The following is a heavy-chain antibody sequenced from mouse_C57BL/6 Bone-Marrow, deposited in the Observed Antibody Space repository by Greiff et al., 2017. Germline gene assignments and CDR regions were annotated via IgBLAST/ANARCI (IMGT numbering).Heavy chain of an antibody. J-gene: IGHJ4*01. CDR2: IDPSDSDT. CDR1: GYTFTSYW. Sequence: QVQLQQPGAELVKPGASVKLSCKASGYTFTSYWMQWVKQRPGQGLEWIGDIDPSDSDTNYNQKFKGKATLTVDTSSSTAYMQRSSLTSEVSAVDYCASSGWSYAMDYWGQGTSVTVSS. V-gene: IGHV1-50*01. CDR3: ASSGWSYAMDY. D-gene: IGHD2-3*01.